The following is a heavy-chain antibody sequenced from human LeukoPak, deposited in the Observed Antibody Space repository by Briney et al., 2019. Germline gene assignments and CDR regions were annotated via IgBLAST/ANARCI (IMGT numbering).Heavy chain of an antibody. V-gene: IGHV3-23*01. CDR3: VKQSTGSNWFDP. CDR1: GLTFNSYA. Sequence: PGGSLRLSCAASGLTFNSYAMSWVRQAPGKGLEWISAISHIGTSTYYADSVKGRFTISRDNSKNTVFLQMNSLKVEDTAVYYCVKQSTGSNWFDPWGQGTLVTVSS. CDR2: ISHIGTST. J-gene: IGHJ5*02.